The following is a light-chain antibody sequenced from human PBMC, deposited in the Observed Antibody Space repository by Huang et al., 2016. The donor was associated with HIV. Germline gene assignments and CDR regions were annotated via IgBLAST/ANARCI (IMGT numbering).Light chain of an antibody. CDR1: QSVSSN. J-gene: IGKJ1*01. V-gene: IGKV3-15*01. CDR3: QQYNNWPGT. Sequence: EIVMTQSPATLSVSPGERATLSCRASQSVSSNLAWYQQKPGPAPRLLIYGASTTATGSPARFSGSGSGTEFTLTISSLQSEDFAVYYCQQYNNWPGTFGQGTKVEIK. CDR2: GAS.